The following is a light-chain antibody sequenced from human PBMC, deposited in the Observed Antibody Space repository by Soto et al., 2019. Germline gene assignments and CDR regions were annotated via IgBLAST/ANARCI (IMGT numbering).Light chain of an antibody. CDR2: GAS. CDR3: QQYGTSLFT. J-gene: IGKJ4*01. CDR1: QSAYSSY. Sequence: PGDRATLSCMSGQSAYSSYLSWYQQKPGQAPRLLIYGASNRATGIPDRFSGSGSGTDFTLTISGLEPEDFAVYYCQQYGTSLFTFGGGTKVDI. V-gene: IGKV3-20*01.